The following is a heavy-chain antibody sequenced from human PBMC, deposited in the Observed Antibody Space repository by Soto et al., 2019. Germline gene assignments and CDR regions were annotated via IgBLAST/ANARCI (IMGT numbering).Heavy chain of an antibody. V-gene: IGHV4-39*02. CDR1: GGSISSSSYY. Sequence: PSETLSLPCTVSGGSISSSSYYWGWVRQPPGKGLELIGRIYYSGSTYYDPSLRRRVTICVDTSKNKFSLKLSSVNAADTAVYYCARDTTGYSRSWHHYYHYYYGXDVWDEGTTVTXS. CDR3: ARDTTGYSRSWHHYYHYYYGXDV. J-gene: IGHJ6*02. D-gene: IGHD6-13*01. CDR2: IYYSGST.